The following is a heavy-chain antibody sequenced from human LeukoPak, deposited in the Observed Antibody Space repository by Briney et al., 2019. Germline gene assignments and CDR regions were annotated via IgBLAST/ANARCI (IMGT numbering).Heavy chain of an antibody. CDR3: ARDGGAVDTAPFDY. V-gene: IGHV4-31*03. J-gene: IGHJ4*02. CDR1: GGSISSGNYY. D-gene: IGHD5-18*01. Sequence: SQTLSLTCTVSGGSISSGNYYWSWIRQHPGKGLEWIGYIYYSGSTHYNPSLKSRVTISEDTSKNQFSLKLSSVTAADTAVYYCARDGGAVDTAPFDYWGQGTLVTVSS. CDR2: IYYSGST.